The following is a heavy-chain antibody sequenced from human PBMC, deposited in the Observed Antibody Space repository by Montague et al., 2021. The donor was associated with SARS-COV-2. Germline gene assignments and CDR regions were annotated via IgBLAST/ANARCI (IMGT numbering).Heavy chain of an antibody. CDR2: QYYRSEWYS. Sequence: CAISGDSVSTNSGTWNWVRLSPSRGLEWLGRQYYRSEWYSDYSVSVKSRISINPETSKNQFSLQLNSVTPEDTAVYYCARAERGSCGDGNCYQYFFNYWGHGTLVTVSS. D-gene: IGHD2-15*01. CDR1: GDSVSTNSGT. V-gene: IGHV6-1*01. CDR3: ARAERGSCGDGNCYQYFFNY. J-gene: IGHJ4*01.